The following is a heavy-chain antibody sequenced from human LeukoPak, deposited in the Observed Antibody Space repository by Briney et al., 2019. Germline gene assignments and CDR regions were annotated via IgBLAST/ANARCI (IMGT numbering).Heavy chain of an antibody. J-gene: IGHJ5*02. CDR1: GDSVSSNSAA. Sequence: SQTLSLTCAISGDSVSSNSAAWNWIRQSPSRGLEWLGRTYYRSRWHNDYAVSVKSRITINPDTSKNQFSLHLNAVSPEDTAVYYCARDGGGGWSSNWFDPWGQGTLVTVSS. CDR2: TYYRSRWHN. V-gene: IGHV6-1*01. CDR3: ARDGGGGWSSNWFDP. D-gene: IGHD6-19*01.